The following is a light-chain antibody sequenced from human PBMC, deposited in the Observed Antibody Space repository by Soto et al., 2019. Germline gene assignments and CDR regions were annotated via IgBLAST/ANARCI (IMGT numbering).Light chain of an antibody. CDR3: QQYGSSPIT. J-gene: IGKJ5*01. CDR2: DAS. CDR1: QSVTNY. Sequence: EIFLTQSPDTLSLSPGERATLSCRASQSVTNYIAWYQQRPGQAPRLLIYDASNRASGVPARFSGSGSGTDFTLTISSLEPEDFAVYYCQQYGSSPITFGQGTRLEIK. V-gene: IGKV3-11*01.